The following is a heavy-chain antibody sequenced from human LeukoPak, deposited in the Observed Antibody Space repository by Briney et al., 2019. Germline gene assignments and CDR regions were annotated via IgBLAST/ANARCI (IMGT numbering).Heavy chain of an antibody. V-gene: IGHV3-48*03. D-gene: IGHD3-10*01. CDR3: ARESYESGSFYSS. CDR2: ISSSGSTI. Sequence: GGSLRLSCAASGFTFSSYEMNWVRQAPGKGLEWVSYISSSGSTIYYADSVKGRFTISRDNAKNSLYLQMNSLRREDTAVYYCARESYESGSFYSSWGQGSLVTVSS. J-gene: IGHJ5*02. CDR1: GFTFSSYE.